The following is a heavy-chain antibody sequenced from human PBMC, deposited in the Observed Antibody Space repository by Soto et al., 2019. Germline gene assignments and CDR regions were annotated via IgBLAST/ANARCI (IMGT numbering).Heavy chain of an antibody. Sequence: GGSLRLSCAASGFTFSSYSMNWVRQAPGKGLEWVSSISSSSSYIYYADSVKGRFTISRDNAKNSLYLQMNSLRAEDTAVYYCGRGPIQLWFKFDYWGQGTLVTVSS. CDR1: GFTFSSYS. D-gene: IGHD5-18*01. CDR2: ISSSSSYI. CDR3: GRGPIQLWFKFDY. V-gene: IGHV3-21*01. J-gene: IGHJ4*02.